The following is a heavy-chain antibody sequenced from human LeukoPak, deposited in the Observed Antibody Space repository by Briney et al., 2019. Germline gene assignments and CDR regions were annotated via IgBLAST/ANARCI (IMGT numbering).Heavy chain of an antibody. J-gene: IGHJ4*02. CDR2: IYYSGST. V-gene: IGHV4-31*03. CDR1: GGSISSGGYY. Sequence: NPSETLSLTCTVSGGSISSGGYYWSWIRQHPGKGLEWIGYIYYSGSTYYNPSLKSRVTISVDTSKNQFSLKLSSVTAADTAVYYCARGNLDSSGYYCDWGQGTLVTVSS. D-gene: IGHD3-22*01. CDR3: ARGNLDSSGYYCD.